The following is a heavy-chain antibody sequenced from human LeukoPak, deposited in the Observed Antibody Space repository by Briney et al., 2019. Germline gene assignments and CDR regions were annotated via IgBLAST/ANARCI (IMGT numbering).Heavy chain of an antibody. V-gene: IGHV4-34*01. Sequence: PSETLSLTCAVYGGSFSGYYWSWIRQPPGKGLEWIGEINHSGSTNYNPSLKSRVTISVDTSKNQFSLKLSSVTAADTAVNYCARGVVYYDFWSGYYTGRMDVWGQGTTVTVSS. D-gene: IGHD3-3*01. J-gene: IGHJ6*02. CDR1: GGSFSGYY. CDR2: INHSGST. CDR3: ARGVVYYDFWSGYYTGRMDV.